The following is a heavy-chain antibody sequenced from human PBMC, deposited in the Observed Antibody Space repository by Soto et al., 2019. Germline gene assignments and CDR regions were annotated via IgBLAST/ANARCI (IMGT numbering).Heavy chain of an antibody. D-gene: IGHD6-13*01. CDR2: ISSSSSYI. V-gene: IGHV3-21*01. CDR1: GFTFSSYS. Sequence: GGSLRLSCAASGFTFSSYSMNWVRQAPGKGLEWVSSISSSSSYIYYADSVKGRFTISRDNAKNSLYLQMNSLRAEDTAVYYCARDVHTLPAAAGNDYYYYGMDVWGQGTTVTVSS. CDR3: ARDVHTLPAAAGNDYYYYGMDV. J-gene: IGHJ6*02.